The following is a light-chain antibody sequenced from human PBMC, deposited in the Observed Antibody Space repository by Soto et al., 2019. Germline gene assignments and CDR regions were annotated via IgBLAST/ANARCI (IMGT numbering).Light chain of an antibody. CDR2: GAS. Sequence: VMTQSPATLSVSPGERATLSCWASETVATNLAWYQQKPGQAPRLLISGASTKSAGISDRCRGSGSGTEFTLTISSLRSEDSAIYYCQQYVEWHPMTFGQGTKVEI. CDR1: ETVATN. CDR3: QQYVEWHPMT. V-gene: IGKV3-15*01. J-gene: IGKJ1*01.